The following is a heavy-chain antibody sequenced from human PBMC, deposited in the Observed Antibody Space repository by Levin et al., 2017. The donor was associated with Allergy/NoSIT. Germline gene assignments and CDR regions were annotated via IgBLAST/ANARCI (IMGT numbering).Heavy chain of an antibody. CDR2: ISWNSGSI. J-gene: IGHJ4*02. CDR3: AKDYNYYFDY. V-gene: IGHV3-9*01. Sequence: GGSLRLSCAASGFTFDDYAMHWVRQAPGKGLEWVSGISWNSGSIGYADSVKGRFTISRDNAKNSLYLQMNSLRAEDTALYYCAKDYNYYFDYWGQGTLVTVSS. CDR1: GFTFDDYA. D-gene: IGHD5-24*01.